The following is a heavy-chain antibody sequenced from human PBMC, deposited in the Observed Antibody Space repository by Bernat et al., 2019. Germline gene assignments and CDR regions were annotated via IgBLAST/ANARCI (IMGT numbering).Heavy chain of an antibody. CDR3: ASGNYFDY. CDR2: ISSDGSTI. V-gene: IGHV3-48*01. CDR1: GFTLSDYN. J-gene: IGHJ4*02. Sequence: EVQLVESGGDLVQPGGSLRLSCAASGFTLSDYNMNWVRQTPGKGLEWLSFISSDGSTIYYADSVRGRFTISRDDAKNSLFLQMNSLRAEDTAVYYCASGNYFDYWGQGTLVTVSS. D-gene: IGHD1-26*01.